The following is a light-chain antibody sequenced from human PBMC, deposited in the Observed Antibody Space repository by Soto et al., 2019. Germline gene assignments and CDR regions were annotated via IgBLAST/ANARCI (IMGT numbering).Light chain of an antibody. J-gene: IGKJ4*01. CDR2: GAS. CDR3: QEYGSSPLT. V-gene: IGKV3-20*01. CDR1: QSVFSSY. Sequence: EIVLTQAPGTLSLSPGERATLSCRASQSVFSSYLAWYQQKPGQAPRLLIYGASSMAIGIPDRFSGSGSGTDFTLTISRLEPEDFAVYYCQEYGSSPLTFGGGNKVEIK.